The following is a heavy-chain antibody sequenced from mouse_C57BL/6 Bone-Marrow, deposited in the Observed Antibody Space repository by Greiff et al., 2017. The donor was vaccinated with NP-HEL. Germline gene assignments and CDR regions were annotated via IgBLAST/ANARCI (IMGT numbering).Heavy chain of an antibody. CDR3: ARDLFRGYFDY. CDR1: GFTFSDYY. J-gene: IGHJ2*01. Sequence: EVKVVESEGGLVQPGSSMKLSCTASGFTFSDYYMAWVRQVPEKGLEWVANINYDGSSTYYLDSLKSRFIISRDNAKNILYLQMSSLKSEDTATYYCARDLFRGYFDYWGQGTTLTVSS. CDR2: INYDGSST. V-gene: IGHV5-16*01.